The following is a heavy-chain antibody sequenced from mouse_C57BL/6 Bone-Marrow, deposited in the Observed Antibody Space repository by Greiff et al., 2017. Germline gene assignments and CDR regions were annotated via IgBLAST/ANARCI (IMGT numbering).Heavy chain of an antibody. CDR1: EYEFPSHD. CDR2: INSDGGST. CDR3: ARTESYWYFDV. J-gene: IGHJ1*03. V-gene: IGHV5-2*01. Sequence: EVKLVESGGGLVQPGESLKLSCESNEYEFPSHDMSWVRKTPEKRLELVAAINSDGGSTYYPDTMERRFIISRDTTTKTLYLQMSSLRSEDTALYYCARTESYWYFDVWGTGTTVTVSS.